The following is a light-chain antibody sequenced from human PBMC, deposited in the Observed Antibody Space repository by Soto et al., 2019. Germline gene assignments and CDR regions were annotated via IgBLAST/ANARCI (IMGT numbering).Light chain of an antibody. V-gene: IGLV2-14*03. CDR3: SSYTSSSLLGNV. CDR2: DVN. Sequence: QSVLTQPASVSGSPGQSITISCTGTSSDVGGYNFVSWYQQHPGKAPKVMIYDVNKRPSGVSNRFSGSKSGNTASLIISGLQAEDEADYYSSSYTSSSLLGNVVRPGTKVTV. J-gene: IGLJ1*01. CDR1: SSDVGGYNF.